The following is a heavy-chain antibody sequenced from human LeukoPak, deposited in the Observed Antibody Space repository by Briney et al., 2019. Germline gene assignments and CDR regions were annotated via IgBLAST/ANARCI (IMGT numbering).Heavy chain of an antibody. J-gene: IGHJ4*02. CDR1: GGSFSGYY. CDR2: IYYSETT. CDR3: ARAQGYYDSSGYTFDY. V-gene: IGHV4-30-4*08. Sequence: SSETLSLTCAVYGGSFSGYYWSWIRQPPGKGLEWIGYIYYSETTYYNPSLKSRITISVDTSKNQFSLTLSSVTAADTAVYYCARAQGYYDSSGYTFDYWGQGTLVTVSS. D-gene: IGHD3-22*01.